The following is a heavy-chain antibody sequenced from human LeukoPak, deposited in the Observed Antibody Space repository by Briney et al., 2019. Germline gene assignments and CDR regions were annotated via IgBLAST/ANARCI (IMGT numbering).Heavy chain of an antibody. CDR2: IYHSGST. CDR3: ASSSSWYGTAWFDP. D-gene: IGHD6-13*01. J-gene: IGHJ5*02. Sequence: SETLSLTCAVSGGSISSSNWWSWVRQPTGKGLEWIGEIYHSGSTNYNPSLKSRVTISVDTSKNQFSLNLGSVTAADTAVYYCASSSSWYGTAWFDPWGQGTLVTVSS. V-gene: IGHV4-4*02. CDR1: GGSISSSNW.